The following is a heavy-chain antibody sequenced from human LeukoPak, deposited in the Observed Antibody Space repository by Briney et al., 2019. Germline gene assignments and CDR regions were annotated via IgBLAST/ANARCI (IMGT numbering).Heavy chain of an antibody. V-gene: IGHV1-24*01. CDR3: ARGPMVRGPSQKGYCFDY. D-gene: IGHD3-10*01. CDR1: GYTLTELS. Sequence: ASVKVSCKVSGYTLTELSMHWVRQAPGKGLEWMGGFDPEDGETIYAQKFQGRVTMTEDTSTDTAYMELSSLRSEDTAVYYCARGPMVRGPSQKGYCFDYWGQGTLVTVSS. J-gene: IGHJ4*02. CDR2: FDPEDGET.